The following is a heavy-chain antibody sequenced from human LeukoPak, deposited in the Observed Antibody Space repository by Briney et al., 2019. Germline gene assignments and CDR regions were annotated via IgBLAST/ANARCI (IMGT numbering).Heavy chain of an antibody. CDR1: GFTFSSYN. J-gene: IGHJ4*02. CDR2: ISVSSSTI. V-gene: IGHV3-48*04. Sequence: PGGSLRLSCAASGFTFSSYNMNWVRQAPGKGLEWLSYISVSSSTIYYADSVKGRFTISRDNAKNSLYLQMNSLRVEDTAVYYCATSLAPSRGDWGQGTLVTVSS. CDR3: ATSLAPSRGD. D-gene: IGHD6-13*01.